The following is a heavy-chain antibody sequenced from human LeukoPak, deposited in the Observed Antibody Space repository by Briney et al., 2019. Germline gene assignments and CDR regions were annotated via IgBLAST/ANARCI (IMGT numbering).Heavy chain of an antibody. Sequence: GGSLRLSCAVSGFTFSSYAISWVRQAPGTGLQWVSAISGSGYNTYYADSVKGRFTISRDNSKSTLYLQMDSLRAEDTAVYYCARDAYCTSASSRRDFDSWGQGTLVTVSS. CDR1: GFTFSSYA. J-gene: IGHJ4*02. V-gene: IGHV3-23*01. CDR2: ISGSGYNT. D-gene: IGHD2-2*01. CDR3: ARDAYCTSASSRRDFDS.